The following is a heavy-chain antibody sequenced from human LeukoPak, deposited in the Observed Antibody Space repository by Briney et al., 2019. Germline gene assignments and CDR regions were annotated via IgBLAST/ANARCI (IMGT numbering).Heavy chain of an antibody. V-gene: IGHV1-18*01. Sequence: ASVKVSCKASGYTFTSYGISWVRQAPGQGLEWMGWISAYNGNTNYAQKLQGRVTMTTDTSTSTAYMELSSLRSEDTAVYYCARDAELWFGEGDWFDPWGQGTLVTVSS. D-gene: IGHD3-10*01. CDR3: ARDAELWFGEGDWFDP. CDR1: GYTFTSYG. J-gene: IGHJ5*02. CDR2: ISAYNGNT.